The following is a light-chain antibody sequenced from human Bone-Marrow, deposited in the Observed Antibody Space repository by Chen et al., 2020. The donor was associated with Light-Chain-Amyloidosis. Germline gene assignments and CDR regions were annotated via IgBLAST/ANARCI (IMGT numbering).Light chain of an antibody. Sequence: QSVLTQPPSASGTPGQRVTISCSGSSSNIGSNYVYWYQQLPGTAPKLLIYSNNQRPSGVPDRFAGSKSGTSASLAISGRRSEDEADDYCAAWDDSLSVVFGGGTKL. V-gene: IGLV1-47*02. J-gene: IGLJ2*01. CDR2: SNN. CDR3: AAWDDSLSVV. CDR1: SSNIGSNY.